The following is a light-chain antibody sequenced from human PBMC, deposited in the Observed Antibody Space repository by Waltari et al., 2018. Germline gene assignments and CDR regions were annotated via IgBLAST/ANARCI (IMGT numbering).Light chain of an antibody. V-gene: IGKV1-16*01. CDR3: QQYHTYPYT. J-gene: IGKJ2*01. CDR2: SVS. Sequence: DIQMTQSPSSLSASVGDRVSITCRASEDIHTYLVWFQQKPGGAPKSLIFSVSTLQNGVPSRFSGSGSATVFTLTINNLQPEDFATYYCQQYHTYPYTFGQGTKLEIK. CDR1: EDIHTY.